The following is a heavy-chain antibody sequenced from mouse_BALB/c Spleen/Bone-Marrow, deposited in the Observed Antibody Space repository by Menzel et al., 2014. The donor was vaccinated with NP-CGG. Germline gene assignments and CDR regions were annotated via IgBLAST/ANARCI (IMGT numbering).Heavy chain of an antibody. CDR1: GYTFTSYW. J-gene: IGHJ3*01. Sequence: QVQLKESGAELAKPGASLKTSCKASGYTFTSYWMHWVKQRPGQGLEWIGYINPSTDYTEYNQKFKDKATLTADKSSSTAFMQLSSLTSEDSAFYYCARRACGGSYGFAYWGQGTLVTVSA. V-gene: IGHV1-7*01. CDR2: INPSTDYT. D-gene: IGHD1-1*02. CDR3: ARRACGGSYGFAY.